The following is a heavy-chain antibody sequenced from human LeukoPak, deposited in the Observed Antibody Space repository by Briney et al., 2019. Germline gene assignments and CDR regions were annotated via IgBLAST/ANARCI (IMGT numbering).Heavy chain of an antibody. V-gene: IGHV3-30*02. CDR3: ANTVRPLGDYYYMDV. J-gene: IGHJ6*03. D-gene: IGHD3-10*01. CDR1: GFTFSSYG. CDR2: IRYDGSNK. Sequence: PGGSLRLSCAASGFTFSSYGMHWVRQAPGKGLEWVAFIRYDGSNKYYADSVKGRFTISRDNSKNTLYLQMNSLRAEDTAVYYCANTVRPLGDYYYMDVWGKGATVTISS.